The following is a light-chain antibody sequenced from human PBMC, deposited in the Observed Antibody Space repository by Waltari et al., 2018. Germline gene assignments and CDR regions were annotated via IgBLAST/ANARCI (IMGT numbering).Light chain of an antibody. V-gene: IGKV3-20*01. CDR3: QMYVRLPVT. CDR2: AAS. CDR1: ESVSNY. Sequence: DIMLTQSPGTLSLSPGERATLTSRASESVSNYLAWYQQRPGQAPRLLIYAASTRATGIPDRFSGSGSGTDFSLTISRLEPEDFAVYYCQMYVRLPVTFGQGTKVEIK. J-gene: IGKJ1*01.